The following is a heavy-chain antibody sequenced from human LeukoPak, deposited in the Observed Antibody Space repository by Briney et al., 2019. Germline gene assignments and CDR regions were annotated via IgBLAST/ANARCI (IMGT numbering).Heavy chain of an antibody. J-gene: IGHJ4*02. CDR2: ISSSSSTI. CDR1: GFTFSSYS. D-gene: IGHD3-22*01. CDR3: ARDLFRYYYDSSGYSDY. Sequence: GGSLRLSCAASGFTFSSYSMNWVRQAPGKGLEWVSYISSSSSTIYYADSVKGRFTIPRDNAKDSLYLQMNSLRAEDTAVYYCARDLFRYYYDSSGYSDYWGQGTLVTVSS. V-gene: IGHV3-48*01.